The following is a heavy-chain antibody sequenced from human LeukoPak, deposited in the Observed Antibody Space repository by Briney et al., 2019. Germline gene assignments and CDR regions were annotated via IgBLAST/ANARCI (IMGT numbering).Heavy chain of an antibody. Sequence: GALRTSRSSLRITLYHLALKLGRPASGKGLEWVSAISGSGGSTYYADSVKGRFTISRDNSKNTLYLQMNSLRAEDTAVYYCAKDTGGIQLRMTLGYYFDYWGQGTLVTVSS. J-gene: IGHJ4*02. V-gene: IGHV3-23*01. CDR3: AKDTGGIQLRMTLGYYFDY. D-gene: IGHD5-18*01. CDR1: ITLYHLA. CDR2: ISGSGGST.